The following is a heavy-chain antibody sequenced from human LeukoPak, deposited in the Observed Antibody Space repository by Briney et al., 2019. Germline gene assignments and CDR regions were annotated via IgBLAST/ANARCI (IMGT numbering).Heavy chain of an antibody. CDR1: GYTFTSYG. CDR3: ARDDPFFGVVKPDYYYYGMDV. Sequence: GASVTVSCKASGYTFTSYGISWVRQAPGQGLEWMGWISAYNGNTNYAQKLQGRVTMTTDTSTSTAYMELRSLRSDDTAVYYCARDDPFFGVVKPDYYYYGMDVWGQGTTVTVSS. V-gene: IGHV1-18*01. J-gene: IGHJ6*02. CDR2: ISAYNGNT. D-gene: IGHD3-3*01.